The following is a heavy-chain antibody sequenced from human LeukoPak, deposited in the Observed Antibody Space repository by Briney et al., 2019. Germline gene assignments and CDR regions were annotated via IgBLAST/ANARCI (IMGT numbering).Heavy chain of an antibody. J-gene: IGHJ5*02. CDR1: GGTFSKYT. Sequence: GASVKVSCKASGGTFSKYTISWVRQRPGQGLEWMGGITPLFGTANYAQKFQGRVTITADESASTAYMELSSLRSEDTAVYYCARAGHSGYTHWFDPWGQGTLVTVSS. CDR2: ITPLFGTA. D-gene: IGHD5-12*01. CDR3: ARAGHSGYTHWFDP. V-gene: IGHV1-69*13.